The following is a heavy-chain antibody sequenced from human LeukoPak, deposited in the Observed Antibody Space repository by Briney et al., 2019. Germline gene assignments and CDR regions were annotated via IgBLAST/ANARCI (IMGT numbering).Heavy chain of an antibody. J-gene: IGHJ4*02. CDR3: ASGYNYDYVR. CDR2: ISSSGNTM. V-gene: IGHV3-11*01. CDR1: GFTFSDYY. D-gene: IGHD5-18*01. Sequence: GGSLRLSCAASGFTFSDYYMSWIRQAPGKGLEWVSYISSSGNTMYYADSVKGRFTISRDNAKNSLYLQMNSLRAVDTAVYYCASGYNYDYVRWGQGTLVTVSS.